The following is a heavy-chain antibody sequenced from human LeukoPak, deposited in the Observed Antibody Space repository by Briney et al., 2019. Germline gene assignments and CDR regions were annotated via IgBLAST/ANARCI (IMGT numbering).Heavy chain of an antibody. D-gene: IGHD2-2*01. CDR1: GFTFSSYS. V-gene: IGHV3-21*01. CDR2: ISSSSSYI. CDR3: ARDETVPAAIMFDY. J-gene: IGHJ4*02. Sequence: PGGSLRLSCAASGFTFSSYSMNWVRQAPGKGLEWVSSISSSSSYIYYADSVKGRFTISRDNAKNSLYLQMNSLRAEDTAVYYCARDETVPAAIMFDYWGQGTLVTVSS.